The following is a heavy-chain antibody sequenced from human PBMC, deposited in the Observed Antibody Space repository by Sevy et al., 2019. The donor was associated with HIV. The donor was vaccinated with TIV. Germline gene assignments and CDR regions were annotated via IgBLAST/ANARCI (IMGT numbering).Heavy chain of an antibody. CDR2: IKQDGSEK. CDR3: AREGGNCSGGSCYSTSYYYYGMDV. CDR1: GFTFSSYW. Sequence: GGSLRLSCAASGFTFSSYWMSWVRQAPGKGLEWVANIKQDGSEKYYVDSVKGRFTISRDNAKNSLYLKMNSLRAEDTAVYYCAREGGNCSGGSCYSTSYYYYGMDVWGQGTTVTVSS. V-gene: IGHV3-7*03. D-gene: IGHD2-15*01. J-gene: IGHJ6*02.